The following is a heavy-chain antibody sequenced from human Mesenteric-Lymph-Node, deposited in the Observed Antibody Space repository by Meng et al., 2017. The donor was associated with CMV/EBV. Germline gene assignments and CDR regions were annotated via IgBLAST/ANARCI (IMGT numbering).Heavy chain of an antibody. CDR1: GGTFSSCA. V-gene: IGHV1-69*06. CDR3: ALAPSGFGELLDY. J-gene: IGHJ4*02. CDR2: IIPIFGTA. D-gene: IGHD3-10*01. Sequence: KASGGTFSSCAISWVRQAPGQGLEWMGGIIPIFGTANYAQKFQGRVTITADKSTSTAYMELSSLRSEDTAVYYCALAPSGFGELLDYWGQGTLVTVSS.